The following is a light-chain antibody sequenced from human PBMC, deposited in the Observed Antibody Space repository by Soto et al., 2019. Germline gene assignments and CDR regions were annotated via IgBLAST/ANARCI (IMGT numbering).Light chain of an antibody. V-gene: IGLV2-14*03. Sequence: QSALTQPASVSGSPGHSITISCTGTSSDIGGYNFVSWYQHHPGKAPKLMIYDVTNRPSGVSDRFSGSKSGNTASLTISGLQAEDEADYYCSSYTSSDTLVFGGGTKLTVL. J-gene: IGLJ2*01. CDR1: SSDIGGYNF. CDR3: SSYTSSDTLV. CDR2: DVT.